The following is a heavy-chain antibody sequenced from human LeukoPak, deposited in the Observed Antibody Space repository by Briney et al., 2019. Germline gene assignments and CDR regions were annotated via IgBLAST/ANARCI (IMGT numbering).Heavy chain of an antibody. Sequence: GSLKLSCAASGFTFSGSAMHWVRQASGKGLEWVGRIRSKANSYATAYAASVKGRFTISRDDSKNTAYLQMNSLKTEDTAVYYCTRSLAVGGYSYYYMDVWGKGATVTVSS. J-gene: IGHJ6*03. V-gene: IGHV3-73*01. CDR3: TRSLAVGGYSYYYMDV. CDR2: IRSKANSYAT. CDR1: GFTFSGSA.